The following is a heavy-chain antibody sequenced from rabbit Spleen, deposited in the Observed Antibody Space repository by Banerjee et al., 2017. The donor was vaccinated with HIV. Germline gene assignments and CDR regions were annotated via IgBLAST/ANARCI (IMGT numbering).Heavy chain of an antibody. CDR2: IGAGSGVT. J-gene: IGHJ4*01. Sequence: QEQLVESGGGLVKPEGSLTLTCKASGFSFSDRDVMCWVRQAPGKGLEWIACIGAGSGVTYYASWAKGRCTISKTSSTTVTLQVTSLTAADTATYFCTRDDGSGHYIDGYFNLWGQGTLVTVS. CDR1: GFSFSDRDV. V-gene: IGHV1S45*01. CDR3: TRDDGSGHYIDGYFNL. D-gene: IGHD1-1*01.